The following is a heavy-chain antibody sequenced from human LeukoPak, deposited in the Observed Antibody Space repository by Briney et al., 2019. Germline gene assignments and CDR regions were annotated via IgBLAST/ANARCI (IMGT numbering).Heavy chain of an antibody. V-gene: IGHV1-69*05. CDR1: GGTFSSYA. CDR2: IIPIFGTA. J-gene: IGHJ3*02. Sequence: SVKVSCKASGGTFSSYAISWVRQAPGQGLEWMGRIIPIFGTANYAQKFQGRVTITTDESTSTDYMELSSLRSEDTAVYYCARSDNDAFDIWGQGTMVTVSS. D-gene: IGHD2-21*01. CDR3: ARSDNDAFDI.